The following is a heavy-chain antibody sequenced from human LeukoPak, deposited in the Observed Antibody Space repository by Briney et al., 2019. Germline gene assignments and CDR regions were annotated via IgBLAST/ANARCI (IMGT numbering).Heavy chain of an antibody. V-gene: IGHV1-18*01. Sequence: ASVKVSCKASSYTFTSYGISWVRQAPGQGLEWMGWISGYNGNTNYAQKFQDRVIMTTDTSTSTAYMELRSLRSDDTAVYCCARDSTVFGVVYAIDYWGQGTLVTVSS. CDR2: ISGYNGNT. J-gene: IGHJ4*02. D-gene: IGHD3-3*01. CDR1: SYTFTSYG. CDR3: ARDSTVFGVVYAIDY.